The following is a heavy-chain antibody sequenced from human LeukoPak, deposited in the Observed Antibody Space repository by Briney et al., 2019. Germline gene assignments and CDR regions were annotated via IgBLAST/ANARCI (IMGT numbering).Heavy chain of an antibody. V-gene: IGHV3-30-3*01. J-gene: IGHJ4*02. CDR2: MSYDGSSK. CDR1: GFIFSSYA. CDR3: ATGGTSSWSDFDY. Sequence: GGSLRLSCAASGFIFSSYAMPWVRQTPGNGLEWLAVMSYDGSSKFYVDPVKGRFTISRDNSRNTLYLQMDSLRAEDTAVYYCATGGTSSWSDFDYWGQGALVTVSS. D-gene: IGHD6-13*01.